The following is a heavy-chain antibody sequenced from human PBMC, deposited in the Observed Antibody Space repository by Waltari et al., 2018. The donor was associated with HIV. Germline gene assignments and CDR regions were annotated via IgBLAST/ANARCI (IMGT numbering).Heavy chain of an antibody. CDR3: ARGPTIFGVVTGWFDP. CDR1: GYTFTSYA. Sequence: QVQLVQSGAEVKKPGASVKVSCKASGYTFTSYAMHWVRQAPGQRLEWMGWINAGNGNTKYSQKFQGRVTITRDTSASTAYMELSSLRSEDTAVYYCARGPTIFGVVTGWFDPWGQGTLVTVSS. V-gene: IGHV1-3*01. CDR2: INAGNGNT. J-gene: IGHJ5*02. D-gene: IGHD3-3*01.